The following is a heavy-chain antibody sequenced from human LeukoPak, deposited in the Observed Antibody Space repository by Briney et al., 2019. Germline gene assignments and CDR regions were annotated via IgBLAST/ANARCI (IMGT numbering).Heavy chain of an antibody. CDR3: ARDSKVTIVRGVSS. V-gene: IGHV4-30-4*01. Sequence: SQTLSLTCTVSGGSISSGDWYWSWIRQPPGKGLEWIGYIFYSGSTYYNPSLKSRVIISVDTSKDQFSLKLSSVTAADTAVYYCARDSKVTIVRGVSSWGQGTLVTVSS. D-gene: IGHD3-10*01. J-gene: IGHJ4*02. CDR1: GGSISSGDWY. CDR2: IFYSGST.